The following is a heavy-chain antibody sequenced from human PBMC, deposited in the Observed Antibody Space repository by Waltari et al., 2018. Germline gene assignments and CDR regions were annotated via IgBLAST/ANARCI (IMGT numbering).Heavy chain of an antibody. CDR3: ARQYTLGWFDP. V-gene: IGHV4-39*01. D-gene: IGHD5-18*01. J-gene: IGHJ5*02. CDR2: IYYSGST. CDR1: GGSISSSSYY. Sequence: QLQLQESGPGLVKPSETLSLTCTVSGGSISSSSYYWGWIRQPPGTGVGWIGGIYYSGSTDYTASLKSRVTRSVDTSKHQFTLKLSAVTAADTAVYYCARQYTLGWFDPWGQGTLVTVSS.